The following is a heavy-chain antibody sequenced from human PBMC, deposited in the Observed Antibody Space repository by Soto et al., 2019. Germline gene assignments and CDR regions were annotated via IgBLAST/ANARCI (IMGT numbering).Heavy chain of an antibody. D-gene: IGHD2-15*01. Sequence: ASVKVSCKASGGTFSSYAISWVRQAPGQGLEWMGGIIPIFGTANYAQKFQGRVTITADESTSTADMELSSLRSEDTAVYYCAGLKDVVVVAATSRPNYYYYYGMDVWGQGTTVTVSS. V-gene: IGHV1-69*13. CDR3: AGLKDVVVVAATSRPNYYYYYGMDV. CDR2: IIPIFGTA. CDR1: GGTFSSYA. J-gene: IGHJ6*02.